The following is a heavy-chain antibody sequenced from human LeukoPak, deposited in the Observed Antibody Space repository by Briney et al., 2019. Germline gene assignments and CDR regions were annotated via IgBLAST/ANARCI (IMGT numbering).Heavy chain of an antibody. J-gene: IGHJ4*02. CDR1: GGSISSYY. D-gene: IGHD1-26*01. Sequence: SETLSLTCTVSGGSISSYYWSWMRQPPGKGLEWIGYIYCSGSTNYNPSLKSRVTISVDTSKKQFSLKLSSVTASDTAVYYCARRHLGNFDYWGQGTLVTVSS. CDR2: IYCSGST. V-gene: IGHV4-59*01. CDR3: ARRHLGNFDY.